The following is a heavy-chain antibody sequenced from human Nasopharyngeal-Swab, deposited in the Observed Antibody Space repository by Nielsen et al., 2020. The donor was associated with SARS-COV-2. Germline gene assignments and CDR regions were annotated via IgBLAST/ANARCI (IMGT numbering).Heavy chain of an antibody. V-gene: IGHV3-23*01. Sequence: GESLKISCAASGFTFSSYAMSWVRQAPVKALEWVSTISGGGSITYHAGSVKGRFTISRDHSKNTVYLQVNSLRAEDTAVYYCAKRYNWNPRENYFDYWGQGTLVTVSS. CDR2: ISGGGSIT. D-gene: IGHD1-20*01. J-gene: IGHJ4*02. CDR3: AKRYNWNPRENYFDY. CDR1: GFTFSSYA.